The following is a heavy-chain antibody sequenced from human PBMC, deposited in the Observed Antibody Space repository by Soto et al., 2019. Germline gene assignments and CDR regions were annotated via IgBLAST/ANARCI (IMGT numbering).Heavy chain of an antibody. J-gene: IGHJ6*02. V-gene: IGHV3-30-3*01. CDR3: ARSGFYGSGILYFYGVDV. CDR1: GFTFSAYA. D-gene: IGHD3-10*01. Sequence: QVQLVESGGGEVQPGRSLRLSCAASGFTFSAYALHWVRQAPGTGLEWVATVSYGDSNKYYAASVKGRFTISRDNSKKTLFLQMNSLKVEDTAIYYCARSGFYGSGILYFYGVDVWGQGTKVTVSS. CDR2: VSYGDSNK.